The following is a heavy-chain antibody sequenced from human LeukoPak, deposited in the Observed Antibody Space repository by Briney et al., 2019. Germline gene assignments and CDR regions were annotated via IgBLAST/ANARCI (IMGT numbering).Heavy chain of an antibody. J-gene: IGHJ4*02. Sequence: GESLKISCKGSGYSFSSYWIVWVRPMPGKGLEWMGIIYPGDSDTRYSPSFQGQVTISADKSISTAYLQWSRLKASDSAMYYCTRGRRDCSSTSCYFEYWGQGTLVTVSS. V-gene: IGHV5-51*01. CDR2: IYPGDSDT. D-gene: IGHD2-2*01. CDR3: TRGRRDCSSTSCYFEY. CDR1: GYSFSSYW.